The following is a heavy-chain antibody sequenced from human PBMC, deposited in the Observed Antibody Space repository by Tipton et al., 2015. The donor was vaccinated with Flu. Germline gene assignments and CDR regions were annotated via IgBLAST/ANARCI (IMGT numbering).Heavy chain of an antibody. CDR3: ARRDYSNYVSEPKNWFDP. CDR2: IYKSGST. J-gene: IGHJ5*02. D-gene: IGHD4-11*01. Sequence: TLSLTCTVSGGSISSYYWSWIRQPPGKGLEWIGYIYKSGSTNYNPSLKSRVSMSLDRSKNQFSLKLTSVTAADTAVYFCARRDYSNYVSEPKNWFDPWGQGILVTVSS. V-gene: IGHV4-4*09. CDR1: GGSISSYY.